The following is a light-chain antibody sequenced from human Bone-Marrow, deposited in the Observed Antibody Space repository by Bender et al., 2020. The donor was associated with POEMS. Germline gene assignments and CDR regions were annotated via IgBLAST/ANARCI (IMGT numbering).Light chain of an antibody. CDR3: QSSDSSGTFVL. J-gene: IGLJ2*01. CDR1: VLPKQY. Sequence: SSELTQPPSVSVSPGQTARITCSGEVLPKQYAYWYQQRPGQAPVQVIHKDSERPSGIPARFSGSSSGTTVTLTISGVQAEDEADYYCQSSDSSGTFVLFGGGTKLTVL. V-gene: IGLV3-25*03. CDR2: KDS.